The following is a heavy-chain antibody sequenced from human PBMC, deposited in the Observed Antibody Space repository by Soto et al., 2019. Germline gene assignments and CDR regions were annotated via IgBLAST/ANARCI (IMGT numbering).Heavy chain of an antibody. Sequence: QLQLQESGPGLVKPSETLSLTCTVSGGSISSSSYYWGWIRQPPGKGLERNGRIYYSGSTYHSPYRKSRVTISVDASENQFALKLRSVTAADTAVYYCARPTEDSSSGDGVFDYWGQGTLVTVSS. CDR3: ARPTEDSSSGDGVFDY. V-gene: IGHV4-39*01. CDR2: IYYSGST. J-gene: IGHJ4*02. CDR1: GGSISSSSYY. D-gene: IGHD6-13*01.